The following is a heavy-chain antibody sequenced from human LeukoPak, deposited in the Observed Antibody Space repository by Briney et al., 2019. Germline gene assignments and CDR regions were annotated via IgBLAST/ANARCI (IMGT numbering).Heavy chain of an antibody. CDR3: ARVKEASAFDI. J-gene: IGHJ3*02. D-gene: IGHD5-12*01. CDR2: ITSGSSYI. Sequence: PGGSLRLSCAASGFTFSTYNMNWFRQAPGKGLEWVSFITSGSSYIYYADSVKGRFTISRDNAKNSLYLQMNSLRAEDTAVYYCARVKEASAFDIWGQGTMVTVSS. CDR1: GFTFSTYN. V-gene: IGHV3-21*01.